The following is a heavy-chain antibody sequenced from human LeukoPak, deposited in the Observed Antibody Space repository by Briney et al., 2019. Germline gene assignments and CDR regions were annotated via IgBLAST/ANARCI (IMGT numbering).Heavy chain of an antibody. J-gene: IGHJ5*02. CDR1: GFTFSSYW. Sequence: AGGSLRLSCAASGFTFSSYWMHWVRQAPGKGLVWVSRINSDGSSTSYADFLKGRFTISRDSSKNTLHLQMDDLRAEDTAVYYCARYILAPGAFDPWGQGTVVIVSS. CDR3: ARYILAPGAFDP. CDR2: INSDGSST. V-gene: IGHV3-74*01.